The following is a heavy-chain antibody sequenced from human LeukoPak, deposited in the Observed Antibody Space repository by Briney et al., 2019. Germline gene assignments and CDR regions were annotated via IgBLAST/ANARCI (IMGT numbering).Heavy chain of an antibody. Sequence: TGGSLRLSCAASGFTFDDYGMSWVRQAPGKGLEWVSGINWNGGSTGYADSVKGRFTISRDNAESSLYLQMNSLRAEDTAVYYCVRNLAVAGTCFDSWGQGTLVTVSS. J-gene: IGHJ4*02. CDR2: INWNGGST. CDR1: GFTFDDYG. V-gene: IGHV3-20*04. D-gene: IGHD6-19*01. CDR3: VRNLAVAGTCFDS.